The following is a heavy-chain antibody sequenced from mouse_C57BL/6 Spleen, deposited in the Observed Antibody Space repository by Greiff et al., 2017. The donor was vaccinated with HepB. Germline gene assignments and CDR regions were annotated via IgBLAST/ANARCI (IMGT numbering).Heavy chain of an antibody. Sequence: VQVVESGPGLVQPSQSLSITCTVSGFSLTSYGVHWVRQSPGKGLEWLGVIWSGGSTDYNAAFISRLSISKDNSKSQVFFKMNSLQADDTAIYYCAREDDQLAYWGQGTLVTVSA. CDR3: AREDDQLAY. CDR1: GFSLTSYG. CDR2: IWSGGST. J-gene: IGHJ3*01. D-gene: IGHD2-3*01. V-gene: IGHV2-2*01.